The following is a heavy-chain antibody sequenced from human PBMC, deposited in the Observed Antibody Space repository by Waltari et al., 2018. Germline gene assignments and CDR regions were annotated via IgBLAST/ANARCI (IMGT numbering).Heavy chain of an antibody. CDR1: GGTFSSYA. CDR2: IIPIFGTA. D-gene: IGHD4-17*01. J-gene: IGHJ4*02. CDR3: ARGTVTIPWWRDRTQYFDY. Sequence: QVQLVQSGAEVKKPGSSVKVSCKASGGTFSSYAISWVRQAPGQGLEWMGGIIPIFGTANYAQKFQGRVTITADESTSTAYMELSSLRSEDTAVYYCARGTVTIPWWRDRTQYFDYWGQGTLVTVSS. V-gene: IGHV1-69*13.